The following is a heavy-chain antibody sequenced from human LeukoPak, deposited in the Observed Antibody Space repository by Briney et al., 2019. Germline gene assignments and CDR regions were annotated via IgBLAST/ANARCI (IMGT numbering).Heavy chain of an antibody. D-gene: IGHD6-13*01. Sequence: GGSLRLSCAASGFTFSRYSMNWVRQAPGKGLEWVSYITSGRSTIWYADSVKGRFTISRDNAKNSLYLQMNSLRDEDTAVYYCAKGLARAVAGTYYFDYWGQGTLVTVSP. CDR2: ITSGRSTI. J-gene: IGHJ4*02. CDR1: GFTFSRYS. V-gene: IGHV3-48*02. CDR3: AKGLARAVAGTYYFDY.